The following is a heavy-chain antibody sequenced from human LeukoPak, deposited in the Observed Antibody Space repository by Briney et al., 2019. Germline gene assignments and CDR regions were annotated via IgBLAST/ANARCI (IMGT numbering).Heavy chain of an antibody. Sequence: GGSLRLFCAASGFTFSKYPMHWVRQAPGKGLEWVAVISYDVGSNTYYADSVKGRFTISRDNSKNTLCLQMNSLRAEDTAVYYCARLNLGYGYFLEATKRDYWGQGTLVTVSS. CDR2: ISYDVGSNT. CDR3: ARLNLGYGYFLEATKRDY. D-gene: IGHD5-18*01. J-gene: IGHJ4*02. CDR1: GFTFSKYP. V-gene: IGHV3-30-3*01.